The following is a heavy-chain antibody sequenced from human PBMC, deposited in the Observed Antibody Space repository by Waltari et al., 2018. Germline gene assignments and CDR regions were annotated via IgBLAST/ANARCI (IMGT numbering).Heavy chain of an antibody. D-gene: IGHD3-3*01. J-gene: IGHJ4*02. CDR2: IRYDGSNK. V-gene: IGHV3-30*02. Sequence: QVQLVESGGGVVQPGGSLRLSCAASGFTFSSYGMPWVRQAPGKGLEWVAFIRYDGSNKYYADSVKGRFTISRDNSKNTLYLQMNSLRAEDTAVYYCAKADRTIFGVVIDYWGQGTLVTVSS. CDR1: GFTFSSYG. CDR3: AKADRTIFGVVIDY.